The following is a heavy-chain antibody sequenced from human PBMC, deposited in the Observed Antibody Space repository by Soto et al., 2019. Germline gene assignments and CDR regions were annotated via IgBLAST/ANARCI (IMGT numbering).Heavy chain of an antibody. Sequence: GGSLRLTCAASGFTFSSFHMNWVRQAPGRGLEWVAYITSSSDTIYYSDSVKGRFTISRDNGKNSLFLQMNSLRDEDTAVYYCARVVVVIPPGYYYAMDVWGQGTTVTVSS. D-gene: IGHD3-22*01. J-gene: IGHJ6*02. CDR3: ARVVVVIPPGYYYAMDV. CDR2: ITSSSDTI. CDR1: GFTFSSFH. V-gene: IGHV3-48*02.